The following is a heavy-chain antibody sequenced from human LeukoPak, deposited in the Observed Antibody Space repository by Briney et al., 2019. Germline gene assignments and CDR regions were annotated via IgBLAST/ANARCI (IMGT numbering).Heavy chain of an antibody. CDR2: IIPIFGTA. V-gene: IGHV1-69*13. J-gene: IGHJ5*02. D-gene: IGHD6-19*01. Sequence: ASVKVSCKASGGTFSSYAISWVRQAPGQGLEWMGGIIPIFGTANYAQKFQGRVTITADESTSTAYMELSSLRSEDTAVYYCARGAVAGTSRCWFDPWGQGTLVTVSS. CDR3: ARGAVAGTSRCWFDP. CDR1: GGTFSSYA.